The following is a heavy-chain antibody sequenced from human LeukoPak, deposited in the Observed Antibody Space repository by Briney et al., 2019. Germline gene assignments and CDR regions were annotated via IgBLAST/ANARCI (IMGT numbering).Heavy chain of an antibody. CDR2: ISGSGGST. D-gene: IGHD1-1*01. V-gene: IGHV3-23*01. CDR1: GFTFSSYA. J-gene: IGHJ4*02. Sequence: GGSLRLSCAASGFTFSSYAMSWVRQAPGKGLEWVSAISGSGGSTYYADSVKGRFTISRDNSKNTLYLQMNSLRAEDTAVHYCAKSRRGTYYFDYWGQGTLVTVSS. CDR3: AKSRRGTYYFDY.